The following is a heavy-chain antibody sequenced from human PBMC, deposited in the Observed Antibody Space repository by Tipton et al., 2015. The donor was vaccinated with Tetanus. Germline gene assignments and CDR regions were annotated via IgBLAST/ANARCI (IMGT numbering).Heavy chain of an antibody. CDR2: INHSGST. D-gene: IGHD3-3*01. J-gene: IGHJ5*02. Sequence: TLSLTCAVYGGSFSGYYWSWIRQPPGKGLEWIGEINHSGSTNYNPSLKSRVTISVDTSKNQFSLKLSSVTAADTAVYYCARVPKITIFGVVTNNWFDPWGQGTLVTVSS. CDR1: GGSFSGYY. CDR3: ARVPKITIFGVVTNNWFDP. V-gene: IGHV4-34*01.